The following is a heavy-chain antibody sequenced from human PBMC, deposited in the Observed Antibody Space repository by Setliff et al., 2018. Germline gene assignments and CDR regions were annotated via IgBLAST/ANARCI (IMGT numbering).Heavy chain of an antibody. CDR2: ISSSSTTI. J-gene: IGHJ4*02. D-gene: IGHD3-9*01. Sequence: GGSLRLSCAASGLSFSDYSMNWVRQAPGKGLEWISYISSSSTTIYYADSVKGRFTISRDSAKNSAYLQMNSLRAEDTAIYYCARANTTGYYYFDYWGQGTLVTVSS. V-gene: IGHV3-48*04. CDR3: ARANTTGYYYFDY. CDR1: GLSFSDYS.